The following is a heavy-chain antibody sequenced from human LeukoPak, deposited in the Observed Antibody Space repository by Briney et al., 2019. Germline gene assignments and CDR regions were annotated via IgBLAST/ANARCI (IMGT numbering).Heavy chain of an antibody. Sequence: GGSLRLSCAASGFTFSNAWMMWVRQAPGKGLEWVGRNKSKTEGGTTDYAAPVKGRFTISRDDSKNTLYLQMNSLKTEDTAVYYCTTPYSSSWYPYYYYGMDVWGQGTTVSVSS. CDR2: NKSKTEGGTT. V-gene: IGHV3-15*01. D-gene: IGHD6-13*01. CDR3: TTPYSSSWYPYYYYGMDV. J-gene: IGHJ6*02. CDR1: GFTFSNAW.